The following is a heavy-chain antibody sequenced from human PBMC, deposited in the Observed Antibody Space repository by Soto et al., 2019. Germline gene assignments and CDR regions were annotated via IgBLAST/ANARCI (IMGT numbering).Heavy chain of an antibody. J-gene: IGHJ4*02. V-gene: IGHV1-18*01. CDR3: ARDLPNEYSYGYRFDY. Sequence: ASVKVSCEASGYTFTSYGIIWVRQAPGQGLEWMGWISAYNGNTNYAQKFQGRVTMTTDTSTTTAYMELRSLRSDDTAVYFCARDLPNEYSYGYRFDYWGQGALVTVSS. CDR1: GYTFTSYG. CDR2: ISAYNGNT. D-gene: IGHD5-18*01.